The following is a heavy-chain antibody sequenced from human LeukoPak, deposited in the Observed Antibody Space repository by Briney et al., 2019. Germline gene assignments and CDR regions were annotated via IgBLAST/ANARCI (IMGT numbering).Heavy chain of an antibody. CDR2: ISSSSSYI. V-gene: IGHV3-21*01. Sequence: GGSLRLSCAASGFTFSSYSMNWVRQAPGKGLEWVSSISSSSSYIYYADSVKGRFTISRDNAKNSLYLQMNSLRAEDTAVYYCARDKSAARGYYFDYWGQGALVTVCS. D-gene: IGHD6-6*01. CDR1: GFTFSSYS. J-gene: IGHJ4*02. CDR3: ARDKSAARGYYFDY.